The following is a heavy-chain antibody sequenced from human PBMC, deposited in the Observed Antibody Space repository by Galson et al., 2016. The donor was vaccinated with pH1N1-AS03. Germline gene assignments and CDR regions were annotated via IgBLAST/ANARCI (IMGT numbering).Heavy chain of an antibody. CDR2: VIPILGIA. D-gene: IGHD6-19*01. CDR3: ARWDGIAEAGAGFDF. Sequence: SVKVSCKASGGTFNAISWVRQAPGQGLEWMGRVIPILGIANYAQKFQGRVTITADKSTSTVYMELSSLRSEDTAFYYCARWDGIAEAGAGFDFWGQGTLVTVSS. V-gene: IGHV1-69*04. J-gene: IGHJ4*02. CDR1: GGTFNA.